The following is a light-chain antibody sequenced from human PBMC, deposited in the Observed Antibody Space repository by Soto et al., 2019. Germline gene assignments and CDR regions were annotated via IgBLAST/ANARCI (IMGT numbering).Light chain of an antibody. CDR1: SSDVGSYNL. J-gene: IGLJ1*01. CDR3: CSYAGSSTLYV. CDR2: EDS. V-gene: IGLV2-23*01. Sequence: QSALTQPASVSGSPGQSITISCTGTSSDVGSYNLVSWYQQHPGKAPKLMIYEDSKWPSGVSNRFSGSKSGNTASLTISGLQDEDEADYYCCSYAGSSTLYVFGTGTKVTVL.